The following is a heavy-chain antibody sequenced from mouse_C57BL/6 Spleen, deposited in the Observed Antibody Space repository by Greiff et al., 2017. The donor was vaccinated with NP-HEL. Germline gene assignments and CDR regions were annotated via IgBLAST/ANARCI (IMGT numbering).Heavy chain of an antibody. V-gene: IGHV1-15*01. J-gene: IGHJ4*01. CDR2: IDPETGGT. D-gene: IGHD1-1*01. CDR3: TYGSSYNVDAMDY. CDR1: GYTFTDYE. Sequence: QVQLKESGAELVRPGASVTLSCKASGYTFTDYEMHWVKQTPVHGLEWIGAIDPETGGTAYNQKFKGKAILTADKSSSTAYMELRSLTSEDSAVYYCTYGSSYNVDAMDYWGQGTSVTVSS.